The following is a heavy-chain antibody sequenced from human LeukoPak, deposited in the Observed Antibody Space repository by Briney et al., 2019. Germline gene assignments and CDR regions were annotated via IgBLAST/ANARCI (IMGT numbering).Heavy chain of an antibody. CDR2: IYSGGTT. CDR3: ARTRTYSYDSSGHYYPTHFDY. CDR1: GFIVSSNY. D-gene: IGHD3-22*01. V-gene: IGHV3-66*01. Sequence: GGSLRLSCAVSGFIVSSNYMSWVRQAPGKGLEWVSVIYSGGTTYYADSVKGRFTISRDNRKNTLYLQMNSLRAEDTAVYYCARTRTYSYDSSGHYYPTHFDYWGQGTLVTVSS. J-gene: IGHJ4*02.